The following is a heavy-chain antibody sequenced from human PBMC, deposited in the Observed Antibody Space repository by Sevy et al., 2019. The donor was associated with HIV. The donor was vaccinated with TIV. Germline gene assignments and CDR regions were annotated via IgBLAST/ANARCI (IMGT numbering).Heavy chain of an antibody. J-gene: IGHJ4*02. CDR1: GFTFSSYA. D-gene: IGHD3-10*01. CDR3: ARPDETYYYGSGSNCDY. V-gene: IGHV3-30-3*01. Sequence: LSLTCAASGFTFSSYAMHWVRQAPGKGLEWVAVISYDGSNKYYADSVKGRFTISRDNSKNTLYLQMNSLRAEDTAVYYCARPDETYYYGSGSNCDYWGQGTLVTVSS. CDR2: ISYDGSNK.